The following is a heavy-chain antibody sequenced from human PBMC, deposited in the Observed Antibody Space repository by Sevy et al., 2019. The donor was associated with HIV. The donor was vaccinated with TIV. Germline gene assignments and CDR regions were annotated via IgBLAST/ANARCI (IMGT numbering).Heavy chain of an antibody. CDR1: GGSISSDY. V-gene: IGHV4-4*07. CDR2: IYTSGST. J-gene: IGHJ4*02. CDR3: AREGGVAASFDY. D-gene: IGHD6-19*01. Sequence: SETLSLTCTVSGGSISSDYWSWIRQPAGKGLDWFGRIYTSGSTNYNPSLKSRVTMSIDTSKNQFSLNLSSVTAADTAVYYCAREGGVAASFDYWGQGTLVTVSS.